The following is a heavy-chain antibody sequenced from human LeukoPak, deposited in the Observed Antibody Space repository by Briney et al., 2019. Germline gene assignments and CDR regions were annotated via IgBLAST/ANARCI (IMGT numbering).Heavy chain of an antibody. CDR2: IYPGDSDT. V-gene: IGHV5-51*01. CDR1: GYSFTSYW. Sequence: GESLKISCKGSGYSFTSYWIGWVRQMPGKGLERMGIIYPGDSDTRYSPSFQGQVTISADKSISTAYLQWSSLKASDTAMYYCARHGRDSSSWYGVDPWGQGTLVTVSS. J-gene: IGHJ5*02. D-gene: IGHD6-13*01. CDR3: ARHGRDSSSWYGVDP.